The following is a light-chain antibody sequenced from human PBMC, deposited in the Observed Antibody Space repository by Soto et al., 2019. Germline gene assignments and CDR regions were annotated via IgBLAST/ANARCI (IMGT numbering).Light chain of an antibody. Sequence: QPVLTQSSSASASLGSSVKLTCTLSSGQSSYIIAWHQQQPGKAPRYLMKLEGSGSYNKGSGVPDRFSGSSSGADRYLTISNLQFEDEADYYCETWDSNTRVFGTGTKVTVL. CDR1: SGQSSYI. CDR2: LEGSGSY. CDR3: ETWDSNTRV. V-gene: IGLV4-60*02. J-gene: IGLJ1*01.